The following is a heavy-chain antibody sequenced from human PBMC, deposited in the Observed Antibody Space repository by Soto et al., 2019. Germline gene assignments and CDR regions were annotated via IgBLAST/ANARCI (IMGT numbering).Heavy chain of an antibody. J-gene: IGHJ4*02. CDR1: GFTSNYFW. CDR2: IKLEGGEK. D-gene: IGHD6-19*01. Sequence: GGSLRLSCAASGFTSNYFWMNWVRQAPGKGLEWVANIKLEGGEKNYVDSVEGRFTIFRDGAKNSVSLQMNSLRAEDTAVYYWLESSGWIFDYWGQGSLVTVSS. V-gene: IGHV3-7*03. CDR3: LESSGWIFDY.